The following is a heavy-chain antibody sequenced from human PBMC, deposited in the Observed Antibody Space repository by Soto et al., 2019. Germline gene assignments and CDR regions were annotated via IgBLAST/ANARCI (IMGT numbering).Heavy chain of an antibody. Sequence: EVQLVESGGDLVQPGRSLRLSCAASGFTFDDYAMHWVRQAPGKGLEWVSGISWSSSSTDYADSVKGRFTISRDNAKNTLYLQMSSLRAEDTAVYYCGKDIRDYCYGLDVWGQGNTVIVSS. CDR2: ISWSSSST. V-gene: IGHV3-9*01. J-gene: IGHJ6*02. CDR3: GKDIRDYCYGLDV. CDR1: GFTFDDYA.